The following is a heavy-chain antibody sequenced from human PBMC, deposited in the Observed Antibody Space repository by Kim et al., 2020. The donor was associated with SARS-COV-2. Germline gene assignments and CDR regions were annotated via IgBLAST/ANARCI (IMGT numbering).Heavy chain of an antibody. CDR3: AKDPARVTRYCSSTSCSESFDY. D-gene: IGHD2-2*01. CDR2: ISYDGSNK. Sequence: GGSLRLSCAASGFTFSSYGMHWVRQAPGKGLEWVAVISYDGSNKYYADSVKGRFTISRDNSKNTLYLQMNSLRAEDTAVYYCAKDPARVTRYCSSTSCSESFDYWGQGTLVTVSS. CDR1: GFTFSSYG. V-gene: IGHV3-30*18. J-gene: IGHJ4*02.